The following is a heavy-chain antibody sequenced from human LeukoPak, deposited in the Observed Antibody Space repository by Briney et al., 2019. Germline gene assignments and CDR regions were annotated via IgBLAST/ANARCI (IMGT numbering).Heavy chain of an antibody. D-gene: IGHD1-26*01. CDR1: GFTFSSYW. V-gene: IGHV3-7*01. CDR3: AREGRFGWELRPFDY. CDR2: IKEDGSEK. J-gene: IGHJ4*02. Sequence: GGSLRLSCAASGFTFSSYWMHWVRQAPGKGLEWVANIKEDGSEKHYVDSVRGRFTISRDNAKNSLYLQMNSLRDGDTAVYYCAREGRFGWELRPFDYWGQGTLVTVSS.